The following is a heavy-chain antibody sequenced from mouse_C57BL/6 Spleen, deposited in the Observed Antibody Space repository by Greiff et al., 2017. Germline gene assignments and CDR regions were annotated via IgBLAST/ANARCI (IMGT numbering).Heavy chain of an antibody. Sequence: QVQLQQSGAELVRPGTSVKVSCKASGYAFTNYLIEWVKQRPGQGLEWIGVINPGSGGTNNNEKFKGKATLTADKSSSTAYMQLSSLTSEDSAVYFCARGDDGYSAWFAYWGQGTLVTVSA. CDR2: INPGSGGT. D-gene: IGHD2-3*01. CDR1: GYAFTNYL. CDR3: ARGDDGYSAWFAY. V-gene: IGHV1-54*01. J-gene: IGHJ3*01.